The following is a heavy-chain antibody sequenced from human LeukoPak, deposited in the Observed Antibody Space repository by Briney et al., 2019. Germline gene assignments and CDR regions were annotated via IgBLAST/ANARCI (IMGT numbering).Heavy chain of an antibody. J-gene: IGHJ5*02. CDR3: ARGRPYDFWSGYLNQLLNWFDP. D-gene: IGHD3-3*01. Sequence: GASVKVSCKASGYTFTSYDINWVRQATGQGLEWMGWMNPNSGNTGYAQKFQGRVTMTRNTSISTAYMELSSLRSEDTAVYYCARGRPYDFWSGYLNQLLNWFDPWGQGTLVTVSS. CDR1: GYTFTSYD. V-gene: IGHV1-8*01. CDR2: MNPNSGNT.